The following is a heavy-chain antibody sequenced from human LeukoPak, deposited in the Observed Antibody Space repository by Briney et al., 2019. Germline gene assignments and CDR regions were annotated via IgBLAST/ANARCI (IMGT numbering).Heavy chain of an antibody. CDR3: TKFDYAAFEY. CDR1: GFSFSNAW. CDR2: IKSKTNGGTT. Sequence: GGSLRLSCVASGFSFSNAWMSWVRQAPGKGLEWVGRIKSKTNGGTTDYAAPVKGRFTISRDDSKNTLYLQMNSLKPEDTAVYYCTKFDYAAFEYWGQGALVTVSS. D-gene: IGHD4-17*01. J-gene: IGHJ4*02. V-gene: IGHV3-15*01.